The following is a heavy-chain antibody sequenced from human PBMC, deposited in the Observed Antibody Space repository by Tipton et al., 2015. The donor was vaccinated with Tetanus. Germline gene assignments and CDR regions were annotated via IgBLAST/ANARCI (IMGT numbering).Heavy chain of an antibody. CDR2: IYSGGST. J-gene: IGHJ4*02. CDR1: GFTVSSNY. Sequence: SLRLSCAASGFTVSSNYMSWVRQAPGKGLEWVSVIYSGGSTYYADPVKGRFTISRDNSKNTVYLQMNSLRVEDTAVYYCARDPEFSDCSGGNCYAGSDYWGQGTLVTVSS. CDR3: ARDPEFSDCSGGNCYAGSDY. D-gene: IGHD2-15*01. V-gene: IGHV3-66*01.